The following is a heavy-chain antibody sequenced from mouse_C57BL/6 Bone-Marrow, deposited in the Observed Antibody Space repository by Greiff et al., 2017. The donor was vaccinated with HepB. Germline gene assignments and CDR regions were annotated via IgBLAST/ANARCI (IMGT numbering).Heavy chain of an antibody. CDR1: GYTFTSYW. Sequence: QVQLQQPGAELVKPGASVKLSCKASGYTFTSYWMHWVKQRPGQGLEWIGMIHPNSGSTNYNEKCKSKATLTVDKSSSTAYMQRSSLTSEDSAVYYCARKDYGSSYVGYWGQGTTLTVSS. V-gene: IGHV1-64*01. CDR2: IHPNSGST. CDR3: ARKDYGSSYVGY. J-gene: IGHJ2*01. D-gene: IGHD1-1*01.